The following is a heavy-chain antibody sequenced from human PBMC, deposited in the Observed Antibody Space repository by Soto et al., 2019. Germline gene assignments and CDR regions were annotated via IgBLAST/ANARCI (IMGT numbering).Heavy chain of an antibody. Sequence: ASVKVSCKASGYTFTSYDINWVRQATGQGLEWMGWMNPNSGNTGYAQKFQGRVTMTRNTSISTAYMELSSLRSEDTAVYYCARGRYCSSTSCYYYYYYGMDVWGQGXTVTVSS. CDR2: MNPNSGNT. V-gene: IGHV1-8*01. CDR3: ARGRYCSSTSCYYYYYYGMDV. J-gene: IGHJ6*02. CDR1: GYTFTSYD. D-gene: IGHD2-2*01.